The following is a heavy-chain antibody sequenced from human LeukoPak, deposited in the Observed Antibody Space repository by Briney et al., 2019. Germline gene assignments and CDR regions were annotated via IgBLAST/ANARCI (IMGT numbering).Heavy chain of an antibody. J-gene: IGHJ4*02. Sequence: GGSLRLSCAASGFTFSSYGMHWVRQAPGKGLEWVAFIRYDGSNKYYADSVKGRFTISRDNSKNTLYLQMGSLRAEDMAVYYCARVGPGDGYNLVYFDYWGQGTLVTVSS. CDR1: GFTFSSYG. D-gene: IGHD5-24*01. V-gene: IGHV3-30*02. CDR3: ARVGPGDGYNLVYFDY. CDR2: IRYDGSNK.